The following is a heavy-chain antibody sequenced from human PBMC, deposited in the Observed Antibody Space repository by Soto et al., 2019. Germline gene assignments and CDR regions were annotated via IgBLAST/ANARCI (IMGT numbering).Heavy chain of an antibody. CDR3: ARDRVDYYDSSGYPGRFDP. CDR1: GYTFTSYD. D-gene: IGHD3-22*01. CDR2: INPSGGST. J-gene: IGHJ5*02. V-gene: IGHV1-46*01. Sequence: GASVKVSCKASGYTFTSYDMHWVRQAPGQGLEWMGIINPSGGSTSYAQKFQGRVTMTRDTSTSTVYMELSSLRSEDTAVYYCARDRVDYYDSSGYPGRFDPWGQGTLVTVSS.